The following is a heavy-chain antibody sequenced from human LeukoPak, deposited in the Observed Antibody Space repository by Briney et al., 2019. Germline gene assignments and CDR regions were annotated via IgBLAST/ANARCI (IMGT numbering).Heavy chain of an antibody. J-gene: IGHJ6*02. V-gene: IGHV4-59*01. D-gene: IGHD4-17*01. Sequence: SETLSLTCTVSGGSISSYYWSWIRQPPGKGLEWIGYIYYSGSTNYNPSLKSRVTISVDTSKNQFSLKLSSVTAADTAVYYCARDIAPYGGNSWNYYYYYGMDVWGQGTTVTVSS. CDR3: ARDIAPYGGNSWNYYYYYGMDV. CDR2: IYYSGST. CDR1: GGSISSYY.